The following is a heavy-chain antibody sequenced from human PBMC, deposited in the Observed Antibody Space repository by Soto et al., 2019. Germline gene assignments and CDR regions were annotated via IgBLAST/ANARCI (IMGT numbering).Heavy chain of an antibody. J-gene: IGHJ3*02. Sequence: GSVKVSFKASGYTFTSYGISLVRQPPGQGLEWVGWISAYNGNTNYAQKLHGRVTMTTDTSTSTAYMDLRSLRSDDTAVYYCARMLGVWGRYRLDIWGQGTMVTVSS. CDR2: ISAYNGNT. D-gene: IGHD3-16*02. CDR1: GYTFTSYG. V-gene: IGHV1-18*04. CDR3: ARMLGVWGRYRLDI.